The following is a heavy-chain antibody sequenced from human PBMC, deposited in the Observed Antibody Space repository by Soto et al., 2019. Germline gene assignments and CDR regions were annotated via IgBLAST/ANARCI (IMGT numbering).Heavy chain of an antibody. V-gene: IGHV3-33*01. Sequence: GGSLRLSCAASGFTFSSYGMHRVRQAPGKGLEWVAVIWYDGSNKYYADSVKGRFTISRDNSKNTLYLQMNSLRAEDTAVYYCARELIAVAGPYYFDYWGQGALVTVSS. CDR3: ARELIAVAGPYYFDY. D-gene: IGHD6-19*01. CDR1: GFTFSSYG. CDR2: IWYDGSNK. J-gene: IGHJ4*02.